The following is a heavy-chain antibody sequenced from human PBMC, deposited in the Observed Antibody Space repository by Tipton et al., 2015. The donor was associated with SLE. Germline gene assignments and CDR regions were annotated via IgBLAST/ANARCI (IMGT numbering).Heavy chain of an antibody. D-gene: IGHD6-19*01. Sequence: QLVQSGGGVVQPGRSLRLSCAASGFTFSSYVMHWVRQAPGKGLEWVAVISYDGSNKYYADSVKGRFTISRDNSKNTLYLQMNSLRAEDTAVYYCAKSLSPGSGLDYWGQGTLVTVSS. CDR1: GFTFSSYV. CDR2: ISYDGSNK. V-gene: IGHV3-30*18. CDR3: AKSLSPGSGLDY. J-gene: IGHJ4*02.